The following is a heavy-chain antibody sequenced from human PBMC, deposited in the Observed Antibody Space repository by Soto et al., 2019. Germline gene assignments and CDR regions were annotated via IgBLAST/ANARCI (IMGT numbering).Heavy chain of an antibody. D-gene: IGHD6-6*01. Sequence: PSETLSHTCTVSGGSISSSSYYWGWIRQPPGKGLEWIGSIYYSGSTYYNPSLENRVTISVDTSKNQFSLKLSSVTAADTAVYYCATKPTQLGRTYYYYGMDVWGQGNTVT. J-gene: IGHJ6*02. V-gene: IGHV4-39*01. CDR2: IYYSGST. CDR3: ATKPTQLGRTYYYYGMDV. CDR1: GGSISSSSYY.